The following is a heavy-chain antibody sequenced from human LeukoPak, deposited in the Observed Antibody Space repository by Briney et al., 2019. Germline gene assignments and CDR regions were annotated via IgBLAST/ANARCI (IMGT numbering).Heavy chain of an antibody. D-gene: IGHD3-9*01. CDR2: IYYTGTT. CDR1: GGSISIYY. Sequence: PSETLSLTCSVSGGSISIYYWTWIRQIPGKGLEWIGYIYYTGTTNYNPLFESRATILVDTSKNQFSLKLTSVTAADTAVYFCARGEDFERYYLAYWGQGTLVTVSS. J-gene: IGHJ4*02. V-gene: IGHV4-59*01. CDR3: ARGEDFERYYLAY.